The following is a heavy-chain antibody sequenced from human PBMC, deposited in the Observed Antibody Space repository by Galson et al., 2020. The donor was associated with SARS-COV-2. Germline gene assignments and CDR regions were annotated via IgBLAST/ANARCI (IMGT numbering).Heavy chain of an antibody. D-gene: IGHD5-18*01. Sequence: GGSLRLSCAASGFPFSSYAMSWVRQAPGKGLEWVSGISGSGGSTYYADSVKGRFTISRDNSKSTLFLQMNSLRAEDTAVYYCARDPDTCMVRWVDYWGQGTLVTVPS. V-gene: IGHV3-23*01. CDR1: GFPFSSYA. CDR3: ARDPDTCMVRWVDY. J-gene: IGHJ4*02. CDR2: ISGSGGST.